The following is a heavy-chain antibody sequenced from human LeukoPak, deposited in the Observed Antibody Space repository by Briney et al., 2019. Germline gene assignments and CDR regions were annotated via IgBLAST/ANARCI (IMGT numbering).Heavy chain of an antibody. D-gene: IGHD3-10*01. V-gene: IGHV1-2*02. Sequence: ASVTVTFKASGYTFTVYYIHWMRQVPGQGLEWLGWINPASGDTEYGQKFQGRVSMTRDTSIATAYMELTGLAPGDTAVYYCARDRGPSYDSGIYFQYYFHFWGQGTWSPSP. CDR1: GYTFTVYY. J-gene: IGHJ4*02. CDR3: ARDRGPSYDSGIYFQYYFHF. CDR2: INPASGDT.